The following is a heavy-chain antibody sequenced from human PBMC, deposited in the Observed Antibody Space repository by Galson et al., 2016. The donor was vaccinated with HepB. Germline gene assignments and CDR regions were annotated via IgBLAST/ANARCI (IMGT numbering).Heavy chain of an antibody. CDR3: ARHVASRSPFDY. D-gene: IGHD2-15*01. J-gene: IGHJ4*02. Sequence: QSGAEVKKPGESLQISCKGSGYSFSTYYIAWMRQTPGKGLEWMGFIFPRDSETRYSPSFQGQVIISVDNSISTAYLQWSSLKASDTATYYCARHVASRSPFDYWAQGTLVTVSS. CDR1: GYSFSTYY. V-gene: IGHV5-51*01. CDR2: IFPRDSET.